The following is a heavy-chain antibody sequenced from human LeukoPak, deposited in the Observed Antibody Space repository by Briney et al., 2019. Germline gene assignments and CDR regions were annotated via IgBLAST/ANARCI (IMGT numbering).Heavy chain of an antibody. J-gene: IGHJ4*02. Sequence: SETLSLTCTVSGGSISSGGYYWSWSRQHPGKGLEWIGYIYYSGSTYYNPSLKSRVTISVDTSKNQFSLKLSSVTAADTAVYYCARDPSSYYDSTGTWSDYWGQGTLVTVSS. CDR2: IYYSGST. D-gene: IGHD3-22*01. CDR1: GGSISSGGYY. CDR3: ARDPSSYYDSTGTWSDY. V-gene: IGHV4-31*03.